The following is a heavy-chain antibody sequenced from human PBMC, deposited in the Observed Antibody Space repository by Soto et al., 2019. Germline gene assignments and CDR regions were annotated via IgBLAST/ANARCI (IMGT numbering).Heavy chain of an antibody. CDR1: GFSLSTDGMC. CDR2: IDWEDDK. CDR3: ARAAFYYDVGGPYQGYYFDY. J-gene: IGHJ4*02. Sequence: NATQGRTLTFAFSGFSLSTDGMCVSWIRQPPGKALEWLALIDWEDDKYYNASLKTRLTISKDTSKSQVVLTMTNMDPEDTASYYCARAAFYYDVGGPYQGYYFDYWGQGTLVTV. D-gene: IGHD3-22*01. V-gene: IGHV2-70*01.